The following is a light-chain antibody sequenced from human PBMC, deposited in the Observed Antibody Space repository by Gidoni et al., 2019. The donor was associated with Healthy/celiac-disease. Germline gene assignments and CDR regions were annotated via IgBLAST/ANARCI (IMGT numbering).Light chain of an antibody. CDR3: QAWDSSVV. J-gene: IGLJ2*01. CDR2: QDS. CDR1: KLGDKY. V-gene: IGLV3-1*01. Sequence: SYELTQLPSVSVSPGQTASITCSGDKLGDKYACWYQQKPGRSPVLVIYQDSKRPAGSPERFSGSNSGNTATLTISGTQAMDEADYYCQAWDSSVVFGGGTKLTVL.